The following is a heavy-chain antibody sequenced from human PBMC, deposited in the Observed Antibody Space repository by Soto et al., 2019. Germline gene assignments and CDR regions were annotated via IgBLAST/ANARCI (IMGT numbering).Heavy chain of an antibody. D-gene: IGHD6-19*01. CDR2: TYYRSKWYN. J-gene: IGHJ6*02. CDR3: ARDRETAVAASYYYYGMDV. CDR1: GDSVSSNSAA. V-gene: IGHV6-1*01. Sequence: PSQTLSLTCAISGDSVSSNSAAWNWIRQSPSRGLEWLGRTYYRSKWYNDYAVSVKSRITINPDTSKNQFSLQLNSVTPEDTAVYYCARDRETAVAASYYYYGMDVWGQGTTVTAP.